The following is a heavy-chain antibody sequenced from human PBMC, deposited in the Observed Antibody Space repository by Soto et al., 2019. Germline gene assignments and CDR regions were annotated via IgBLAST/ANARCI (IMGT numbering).Heavy chain of an antibody. J-gene: IGHJ4*02. D-gene: IGHD7-27*01. CDR3: ARSVTGIRNYYFDY. CDR1: GYTFTGYY. CDR2: INPNSGGT. Sequence: ASVKVSCKASGYTFTGYYMHWVRRAPGQGLEWMGWINPNSGGTNYAQKFQGWVTMTRDTSISTAYMELSRLRSDDTAVYYCARSVTGIRNYYFDYWGQGTLVTVSS. V-gene: IGHV1-2*04.